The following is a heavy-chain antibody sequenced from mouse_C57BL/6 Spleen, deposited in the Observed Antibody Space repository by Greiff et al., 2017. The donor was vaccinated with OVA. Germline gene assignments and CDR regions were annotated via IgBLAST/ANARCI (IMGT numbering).Heavy chain of an antibody. J-gene: IGHJ2*01. CDR1: GYTFTDYE. V-gene: IGHV1-15*01. D-gene: IGHD3-1*01. CDR3: TREGYRG. Sequence: VQLVESGAELVRPGASVTLSCKASGYTFTDYEMHWVKQTPVHGLEWIGAIDPETGGTAYNQKFKGKAILTADKSSSTAYMELRSLTSEDSAVYYCTREGYRGWGQGTTLTVSS. CDR2: IDPETGGT.